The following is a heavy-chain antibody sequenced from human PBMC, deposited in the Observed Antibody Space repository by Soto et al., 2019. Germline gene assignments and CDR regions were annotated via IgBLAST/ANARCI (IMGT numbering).Heavy chain of an antibody. CDR1: GGSITSDNYC. D-gene: IGHD3-10*01. J-gene: IGHJ4*02. V-gene: IGHV4-31*03. CDR3: ARAGDYFGSGSPPLLSK. Sequence: QVQLQESGPGLVMPSQTLSLTCTVSGGSITSDNYCWTWIRQHPVKGLEWMGHIYYSGSTSYNPSLKSRVTISIDTSKNQFSLKLTSVTAADTAVYYCARAGDYFGSGSPPLLSKWGQGTLVTVSS. CDR2: IYYSGST.